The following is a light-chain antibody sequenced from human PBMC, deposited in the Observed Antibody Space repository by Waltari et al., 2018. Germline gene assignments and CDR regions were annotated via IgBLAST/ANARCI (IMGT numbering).Light chain of an antibody. CDR1: QSVLYSSTNKNY. V-gene: IGKV4-1*01. CDR2: WAS. J-gene: IGKJ2*01. Sequence: DIMMTQSPDSLAVSLGERATINCKSSQSVLYSSTNKNYLAWFQQKPGQPPKLLIYWASTRESGVPDQFSGSGSGTDFTLTISSLQAEDVAVYYCQQYYSPPPTFGQGTKLEIK. CDR3: QQYYSPPPT.